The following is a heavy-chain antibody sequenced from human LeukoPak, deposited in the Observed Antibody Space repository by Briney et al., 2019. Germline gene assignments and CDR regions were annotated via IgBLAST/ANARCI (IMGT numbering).Heavy chain of an antibody. CDR2: INHSGST. CDR1: GGSFSGYY. D-gene: IGHD3-16*01. V-gene: IGHV4-34*01. CDR3: ARGPLGGSFDY. Sequence: SETLSLTCAVYGGSFSGYYWSWIRQPPGKGLEWIGEINHSGSTNYNPSLKSRVTISVDTSKNQFSLKLSSVTAADTAVYYCARGPLGGSFDYWGQGTLVTVPS. J-gene: IGHJ4*02.